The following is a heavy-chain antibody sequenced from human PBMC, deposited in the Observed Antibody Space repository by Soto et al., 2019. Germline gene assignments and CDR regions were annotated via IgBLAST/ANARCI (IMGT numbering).Heavy chain of an antibody. CDR1: GGNFITFA. D-gene: IGHD7-27*01. J-gene: IGHJ6*02. CDR3: SKKLGIDPVGSYGRDV. V-gene: IGHV1-69*01. Sequence: QVELVQSGAEVKKPGSSVKVSCKASGGNFITFAISWVRQAPGQGLEWMGETIPISSTTKSSHKFHVRVTISADGSSSTVHRDLRTLKTEDTASYCCSKKLGIDPVGSYGRDVGGQGTTATVSS. CDR2: TIPISSTT.